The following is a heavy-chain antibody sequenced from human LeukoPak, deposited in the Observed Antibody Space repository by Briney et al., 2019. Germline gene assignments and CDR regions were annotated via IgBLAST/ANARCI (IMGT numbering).Heavy chain of an antibody. Sequence: GGSLRLSCAPSGFTFSSYAMSWVRQAPGKGLEWVSTISDSGGSTFFADPVKGRFTISRDSSKNTLYLQMNSLRAEDTAVYYCARVRPGVVDYWGQGTLVTVSS. CDR1: GFTFSSYA. V-gene: IGHV3-23*01. J-gene: IGHJ4*02. CDR3: ARVRPGVVDY. CDR2: ISDSGGST. D-gene: IGHD2-15*01.